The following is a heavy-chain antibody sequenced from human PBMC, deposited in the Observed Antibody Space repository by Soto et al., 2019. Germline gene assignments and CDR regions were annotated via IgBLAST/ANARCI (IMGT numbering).Heavy chain of an antibody. CDR1: GGSISSSNYH. D-gene: IGHD2-2*01. J-gene: IGHJ5*02. CDR2: IYYSGGA. V-gene: IGHV4-39*01. Sequence: QLQLQESGPGLVKPSETLSLTCTVSGGSISSSNYHWGWMRQPPGKGLEWIATIYYSGGAYYNPSLKSRVTISVDTSKNQFSLKLSSVTAADTAVYYCARLLGYCTSTSCSFWFDPWGQGTLVTVSS. CDR3: ARLLGYCTSTSCSFWFDP.